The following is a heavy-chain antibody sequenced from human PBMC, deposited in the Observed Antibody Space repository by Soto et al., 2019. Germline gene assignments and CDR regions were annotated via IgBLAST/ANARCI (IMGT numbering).Heavy chain of an antibody. Sequence: EVQLVESGGGLVQPGRSLRLSCAASGFTFDDYAMHWVRQAPGKGLEWVSGISWNSGSIGYADSVKSRFTNSRDNAKNSLYLQMNSLRAEDTALYYCAKDIYGDQEYYFDYWGQGTLVTVSS. V-gene: IGHV3-9*01. D-gene: IGHD4-17*01. J-gene: IGHJ4*02. CDR2: ISWNSGSI. CDR1: GFTFDDYA. CDR3: AKDIYGDQEYYFDY.